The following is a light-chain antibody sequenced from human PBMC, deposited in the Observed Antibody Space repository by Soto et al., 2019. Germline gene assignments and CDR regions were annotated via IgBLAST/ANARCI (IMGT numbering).Light chain of an antibody. J-gene: IGKJ4*01. CDR3: QQYASSPLT. CDR2: GAS. CDR1: QSVSKNY. V-gene: IGKV3-20*01. Sequence: EIVLTQSPGTLSLSPGERGTLSCRASQSVSKNYLAWYQQKPGQAPRPLIYGASSRATGIPDRFSGSGSGTDFTLTISRLEPEDFAVYSCQQYASSPLTFGGGTKVEIK.